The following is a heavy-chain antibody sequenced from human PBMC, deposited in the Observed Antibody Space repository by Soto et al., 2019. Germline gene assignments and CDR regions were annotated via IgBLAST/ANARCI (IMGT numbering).Heavy chain of an antibody. CDR1: GFTVSSNY. CDR3: ASHDRASLNDACDI. V-gene: IGHV3-66*04. CDR2: IYSGGST. Sequence: PGGSLRLSCAASGFTVSSNYMSWVRQAPGKGLEWVSVIYSGGSTYYADSVKGRFTISRDNSKNTLYLQMNSLRAEDTAVYYCASHDRASLNDACDIWGQGTRVTVPS. J-gene: IGHJ3*02.